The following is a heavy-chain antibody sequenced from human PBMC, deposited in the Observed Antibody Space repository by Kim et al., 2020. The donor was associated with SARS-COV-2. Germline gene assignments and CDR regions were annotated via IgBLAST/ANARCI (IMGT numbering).Heavy chain of an antibody. CDR1: GFACSDYW. J-gene: IGHJ2*01. D-gene: IGHD2-15*01. CDR2: INQDESEK. Sequence: GGCLRLSCVASGFACSDYWMSWVSQAPGKGLEWVANINQDESEKYFTDSVKGRLTISRNNAKNSLFRQMNSLSAEDTVVSYCTKESPEFAATAGFFDRWG. V-gene: IGHV3-7*04. CDR3: TKESPEFAATAGFFDR.